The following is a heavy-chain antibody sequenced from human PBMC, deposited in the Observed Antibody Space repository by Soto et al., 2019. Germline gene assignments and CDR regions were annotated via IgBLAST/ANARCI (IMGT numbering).Heavy chain of an antibody. Sequence: QVQLVESGGGVVQPGRSLRLSCAASGFTFSSYGMHWVRQAPGKGLEWVAVIWYDGSNKYYADSVKGRFTISRDNSKNTLYLQMNSLSAEDTDVYYCARSWGYYFDYWGQGTLVTVSS. J-gene: IGHJ4*02. V-gene: IGHV3-33*01. CDR1: GFTFSSYG. CDR2: IWYDGSNK. CDR3: ARSWGYYFDY. D-gene: IGHD3-16*01.